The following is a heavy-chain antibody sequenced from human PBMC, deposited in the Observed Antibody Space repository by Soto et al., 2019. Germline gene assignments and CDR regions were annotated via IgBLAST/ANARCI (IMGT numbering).Heavy chain of an antibody. CDR2: MNPNSGNT. D-gene: IGHD2-2*01. Sequence: GASVKVSCKASGYTFTSYDINWVRQATGQGLGWMGWMNPNSGNTGYAQKFQGRVTMTRNTSISTAYMELSSLRSEDTAVYYCAGGPVGCSSTSCHFDYWGQGTLVTVSS. J-gene: IGHJ4*02. V-gene: IGHV1-8*01. CDR3: AGGPVGCSSTSCHFDY. CDR1: GYTFTSYD.